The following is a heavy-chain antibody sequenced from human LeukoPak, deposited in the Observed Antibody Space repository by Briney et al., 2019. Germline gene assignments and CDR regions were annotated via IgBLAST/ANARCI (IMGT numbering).Heavy chain of an antibody. V-gene: IGHV4-61*10. Sequence: PSETLSLTCTVSGGSISSGSYYWSWIRQPAGKGLEWIGEINHSGSTNYNPSLKSRVTISVDTSKNQFSLKLSSVTAADTAVYYCARDYGFDYWGQGTLVTVSS. J-gene: IGHJ4*02. CDR2: INHSGST. D-gene: IGHD3-16*01. CDR3: ARDYGFDY. CDR1: GGSISSGSYY.